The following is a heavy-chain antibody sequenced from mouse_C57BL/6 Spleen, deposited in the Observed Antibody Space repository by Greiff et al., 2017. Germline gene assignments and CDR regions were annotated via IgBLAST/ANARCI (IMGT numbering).Heavy chain of an antibody. V-gene: IGHV1-22*01. CDR3: EREADYDRFAY. CDR2: INPNNGGT. D-gene: IGHD2-4*01. CDR1: GYTFTDYN. Sequence: EVKLQESGPELVKPGASVKMSCKASGYTFTDYNMHWVKQSHGKSLEWIGYINPNNGGTSYNQKFKGKATLTVNKSSSTAYMELRSLTSEDSGVYYGEREADYDRFAYWGQGTLVTVSA. J-gene: IGHJ3*01.